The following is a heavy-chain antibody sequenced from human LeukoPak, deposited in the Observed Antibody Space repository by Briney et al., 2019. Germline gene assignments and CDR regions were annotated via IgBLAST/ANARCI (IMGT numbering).Heavy chain of an antibody. J-gene: IGHJ4*02. CDR3: AKTQGYFDY. CDR1: GLTFSNYC. CDR2: ITGDGTTT. Sequence: QPGGSLRLSCEASGLTFSNYCMSWVRQAPGKGLQWVSAITGDGTTTFYADSVKGRFTISRDNSKNMLYLQMSSLRAEDTAIYYCAKTQGYFDYWGQGTLVPVSS. V-gene: IGHV3-23*01.